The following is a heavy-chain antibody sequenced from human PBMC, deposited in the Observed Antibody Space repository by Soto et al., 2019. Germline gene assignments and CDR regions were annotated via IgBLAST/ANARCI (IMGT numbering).Heavy chain of an antibody. D-gene: IGHD2-15*01. Sequence: HPRGSLRLSCAASGFTFSSYAMSWVRQAPGKGLEWVSAISGSGGSTYYADSVKGRFTISRDNSKNTLYLQMNSLRAEDTAVYYCAKTDEYCSGGSCYHDAFDIWGQATMVTVSS. CDR2: ISGSGGST. J-gene: IGHJ3*02. V-gene: IGHV3-23*01. CDR1: GFTFSSYA. CDR3: AKTDEYCSGGSCYHDAFDI.